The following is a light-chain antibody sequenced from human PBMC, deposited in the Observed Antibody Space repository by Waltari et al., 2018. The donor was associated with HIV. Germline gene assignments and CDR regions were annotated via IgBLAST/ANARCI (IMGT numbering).Light chain of an antibody. CDR2: DVI. V-gene: IGLV2-14*01. CDR1: SSDGGGYNY. Sequence: QSDLTQPASVSGYPGQSMTISCTGTSSDGGGYNYGLWYQQYAGKAPKLMIYDVINRPSVVSNRFSGSKSGNTASLTISGLQAEDEADYYCSSYTSSSTLVFGGGTKLTVL. J-gene: IGLJ2*01. CDR3: SSYTSSSTLV.